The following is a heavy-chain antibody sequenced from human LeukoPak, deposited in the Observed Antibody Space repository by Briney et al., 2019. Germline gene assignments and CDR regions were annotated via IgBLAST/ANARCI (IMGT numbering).Heavy chain of an antibody. CDR2: ISSSGSTI. CDR3: ARDLGYCSSTSCPIDY. CDR1: GFTFSDYY. J-gene: IGHJ4*02. V-gene: IGHV3-11*01. Sequence: PGGSLRLSCAASGFTFSDYYMSWIRQAPGKGLEWVSYISSSGSTIYYADSVKGRFTISRDNAKNSLYLQMNSLRAEDTALYYCARDLGYCSSTSCPIDYWGQGTLVTVSS. D-gene: IGHD2-2*03.